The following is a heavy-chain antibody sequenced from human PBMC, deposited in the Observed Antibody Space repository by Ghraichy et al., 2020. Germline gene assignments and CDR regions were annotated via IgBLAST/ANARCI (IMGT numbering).Heavy chain of an antibody. J-gene: IGHJ3*02. CDR1: GFTFSSYW. CDR3: ARALVDDYYAFDI. CDR2: IKQDGSEK. Sequence: GGSLRLSCAASGFTFSSYWMSWVRQAPGKGLEWVANIKQDGSEKYYVDSVKGRFTISRDNAKNSLYLQMNSLRAEDTAVYYCARALVDDYYAFDIWGQGAMVTVSS. V-gene: IGHV3-7*04. D-gene: IGHD2-8*02.